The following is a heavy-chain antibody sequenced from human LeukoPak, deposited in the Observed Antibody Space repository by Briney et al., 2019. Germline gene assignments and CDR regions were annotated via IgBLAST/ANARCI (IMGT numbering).Heavy chain of an antibody. CDR1: GFTFSSSA. J-gene: IGHJ3*02. CDR2: ISGSGTGT. CDR3: ARLRGYYFDAFDI. Sequence: QPGGSLRLSCAASGFTFSSSAMSWVRQAPGKGLYWVSAISGSGTGTYYADSVKGRFTISRDNSKNTLYLQMNSLRAEDTAVYYCARLRGYYFDAFDIWGQGTMVTVSS. D-gene: IGHD3-22*01. V-gene: IGHV3-23*01.